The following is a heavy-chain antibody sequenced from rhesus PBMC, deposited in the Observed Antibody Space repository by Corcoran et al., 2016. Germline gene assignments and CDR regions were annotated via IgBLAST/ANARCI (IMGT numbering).Heavy chain of an antibody. V-gene: IGHV4-143*01. CDR2: IYGGSGST. J-gene: IGHJ4*01. D-gene: IGHD3-16*01. Sequence: QVQLQESGPGVVKASETLSLTCAVSGGSISGYYLWSWIRQPPGKGLEWIGYIYGGSGSTSYNPSLKRRVNIAIDTSQNQFSLKVNAVTAADTAVYYCARSLRYYSGSYYPDFDYWGQGVLVTVSS. CDR3: ARSLRYYSGSYYPDFDY. CDR1: GGSISGYYL.